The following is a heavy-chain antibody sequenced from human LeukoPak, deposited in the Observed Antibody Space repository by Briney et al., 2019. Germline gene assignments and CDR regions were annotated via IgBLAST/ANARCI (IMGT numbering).Heavy chain of an antibody. D-gene: IGHD6-6*01. CDR1: GYTFISYQ. J-gene: IGHJ4*02. Sequence: ATVKVSCKASGYTFISYQMHWVRQAPGQGLEWMGIINPTGGSTSHAQKFQGRVTMTRDTSTSTVYMELSSLRSEDTAVYYCARKGSSSCFDYWGQGTLVTVSS. V-gene: IGHV1-46*01. CDR2: INPTGGST. CDR3: ARKGSSSCFDY.